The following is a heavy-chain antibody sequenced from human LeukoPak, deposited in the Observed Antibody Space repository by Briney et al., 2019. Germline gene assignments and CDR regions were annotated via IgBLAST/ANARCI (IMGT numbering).Heavy chain of an antibody. D-gene: IGHD3-3*01. CDR3: ARHVRFLEWLSSYYFDY. CDR2: IYYSGST. V-gene: IGHV4-39*01. Sequence: SETLSLTCTVSGGSISSSSYYWGWIRQPPGKGLEWIGSIYYSGSTYYNPSLKSRVTISVDTSKSQFSLRLTSVTAVDTAVYYCARHVRFLEWLSSYYFDYWGQGTLVTVSS. J-gene: IGHJ4*02. CDR1: GGSISSSSYY.